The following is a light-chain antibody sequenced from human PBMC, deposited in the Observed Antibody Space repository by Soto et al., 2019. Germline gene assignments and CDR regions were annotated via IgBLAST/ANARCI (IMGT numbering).Light chain of an antibody. J-gene: IGKJ1*01. CDR2: AAS. Sequence: DNQMTQSPSTLSASVGDRVTITCRASQSINNWLAWYQQKPGKAPKLLIYAASNLESGVPSRFSGSGSGTVFTLTITSLQPDDFATYYCHQYNSWGTFGQGTKVDIK. CDR3: HQYNSWGT. CDR1: QSINNW. V-gene: IGKV1-5*01.